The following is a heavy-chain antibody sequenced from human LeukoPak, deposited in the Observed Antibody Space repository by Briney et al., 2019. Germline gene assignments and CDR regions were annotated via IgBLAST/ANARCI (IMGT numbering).Heavy chain of an antibody. CDR3: VKHSAPVLAAARFDY. J-gene: IGHJ4*02. CDR1: GFTFSSYG. D-gene: IGHD2-2*01. V-gene: IGHV3-30*02. Sequence: PGGSLRLSCAASGFTFSSYGMHWVRQTPGKGLEWVAFIRYDGSNKYYADSVKGRFTISRDNSKNTLYLQMNSLRAEDTALYYCVKHSAPVLAAARFDYWGQGNLVTVSS. CDR2: IRYDGSNK.